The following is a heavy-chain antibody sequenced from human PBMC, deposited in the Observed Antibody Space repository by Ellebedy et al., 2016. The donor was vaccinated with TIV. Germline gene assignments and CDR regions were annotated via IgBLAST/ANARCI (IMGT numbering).Heavy chain of an antibody. D-gene: IGHD3-10*01. V-gene: IGHV3-23*01. Sequence: GESLKISCTASGFPFSSYALSWVRPAPGKGPEWVAGVNGGGLVIAYADSVKGRFTISRDNSKNTLDLQMNSLRVEDTAVYYCASSRYHYYVGNTIFAYWGQGTLVTVSS. J-gene: IGHJ4*02. CDR1: GFPFSSYA. CDR2: VNGGGLVI. CDR3: ASSRYHYYVGNTIFAY.